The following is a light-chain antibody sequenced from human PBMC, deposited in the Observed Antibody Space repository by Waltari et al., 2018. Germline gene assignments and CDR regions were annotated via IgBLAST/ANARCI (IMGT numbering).Light chain of an antibody. CDR1: HSNLGSTY. CDR2: RNN. V-gene: IGLV1-47*01. Sequence: QSVLTQPPSASETPGQRVTISCSGSHSNLGSTYLYWYQQLPGRAPKLLIYRNNQRPSGVPDRFSGSKYGTSASLAISGLRSEDEGVYYCAAWDESHYVFGPGTEVTVL. CDR3: AAWDESHYV. J-gene: IGLJ1*01.